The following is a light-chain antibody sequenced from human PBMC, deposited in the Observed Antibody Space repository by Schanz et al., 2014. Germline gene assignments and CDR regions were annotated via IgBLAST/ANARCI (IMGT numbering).Light chain of an antibody. V-gene: IGLV2-8*01. J-gene: IGLJ1*01. CDR1: SSDVGVYNY. Sequence: QSALTQPPSASGSPGQSVTISCTGTSSDVGVYNYVSWYQQHPGKAPKLMISEVSKRPSGVPDRFSGSKSGNTASLTISGLQSEDEADYYCAAWDDSLNGYVFGTGTKLTVL. CDR2: EVS. CDR3: AAWDDSLNGYV.